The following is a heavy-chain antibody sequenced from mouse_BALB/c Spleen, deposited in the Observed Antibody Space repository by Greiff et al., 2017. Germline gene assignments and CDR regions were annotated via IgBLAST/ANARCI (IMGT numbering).Heavy chain of an antibody. Sequence: EVKLMESGGGLVKPGGSLKLSCAASGFTFSDYYMYWVRQTPEKRLEWVATISDGGSYTYYPDSVKGRFTISRDNAKNNLYLQMSSLKSEDTAMYYCAREGRGSSYDFDYWGQGTTLTVSS. D-gene: IGHD1-1*01. J-gene: IGHJ2*01. CDR3: AREGRGSSYDFDY. V-gene: IGHV5-4*02. CDR2: ISDGGSYT. CDR1: GFTFSDYY.